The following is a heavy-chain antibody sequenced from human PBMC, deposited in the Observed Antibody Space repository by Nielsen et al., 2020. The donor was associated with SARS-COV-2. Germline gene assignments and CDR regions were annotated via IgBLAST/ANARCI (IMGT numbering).Heavy chain of an antibody. D-gene: IGHD6-6*01. CDR3: AREGIAAHHYYYMDV. Sequence: WIRQPPGKGLEWVAVISYDGSNKYYADSVKGRFTISRDNAKNSLYLQMNSLRAEDTAVYYCAREGIAAHHYYYMDVWGKGTTVTVSS. J-gene: IGHJ6*03. V-gene: IGHV3-33*05. CDR2: ISYDGSNK.